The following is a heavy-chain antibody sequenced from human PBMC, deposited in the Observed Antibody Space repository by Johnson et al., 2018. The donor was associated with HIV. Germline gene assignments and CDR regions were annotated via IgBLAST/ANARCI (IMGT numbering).Heavy chain of an antibody. V-gene: IGHV3-33*08. J-gene: IGHJ3*02. CDR3: AETPGIAAAGTGYAFDI. D-gene: IGHD6-13*01. CDR2: IWYDGSDK. CDR1: GFTFSSFG. Sequence: VQLVESGGGLVQPGGSLRLSCAASGFTFSSFGMHWVRQAPGKGLEWVAVIWYDGSDKYYADTVKGRFPISRDNSKNTLYLQMNSLRAEDTAVYYCAETPGIAAAGTGYAFDIWGQGTMVTVSS.